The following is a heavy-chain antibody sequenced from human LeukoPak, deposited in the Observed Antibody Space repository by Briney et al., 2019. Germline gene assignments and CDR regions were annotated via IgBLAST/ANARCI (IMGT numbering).Heavy chain of an antibody. J-gene: IGHJ6*03. CDR2: VDPEDGET. CDR1: GYTFTDYY. CDR3: ARGFLELRNYYYYYMDV. D-gene: IGHD1-7*01. V-gene: IGHV1-69-2*01. Sequence: ASVKVSCKVSGYTFTDYYMHWVQQAPGKGLEWMGLVDPEDGETIYAQKFQGRVTITTDESTSTAYMELSSLRSEDTAVYYCARGFLELRNYYYYYMDVWGKGTTVTVSS.